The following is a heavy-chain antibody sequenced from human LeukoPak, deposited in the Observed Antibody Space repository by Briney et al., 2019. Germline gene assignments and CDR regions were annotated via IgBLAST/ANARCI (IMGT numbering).Heavy chain of an antibody. V-gene: IGHV1-69*13. Sequence: GASVKVSCKASGGTFSSYAISWVRQAPGQGLEWMGGIIPIFGTANYAQKFQGRVTITADESTSTAYMELSSLRSEDTAVYYCARGPGYDYSNYWGYYYYYMDVWGKGTTVTVSS. D-gene: IGHD4-11*01. CDR2: IIPIFGTA. CDR3: ARGPGYDYSNYWGYYYYYMDV. J-gene: IGHJ6*03. CDR1: GGTFSSYA.